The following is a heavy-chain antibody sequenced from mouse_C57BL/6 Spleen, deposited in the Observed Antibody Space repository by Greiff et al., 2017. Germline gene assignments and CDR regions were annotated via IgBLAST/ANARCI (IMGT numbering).Heavy chain of an antibody. CDR1: GYAFSSSW. CDR2: IYPGDGDT. V-gene: IGHV1-82*01. Sequence: VQLQQSGPELVKPGASVKISCKASGYAFSSSWMNWVKQRPGKGLEWIGRIYPGDGDTNYNGKFKGKATLTADKSSSTAYMQLSSLTSEDSAVYFCAWVVAKRDWFAYWGQGTLVTVSA. D-gene: IGHD1-1*01. CDR3: AWVVAKRDWFAY. J-gene: IGHJ3*01.